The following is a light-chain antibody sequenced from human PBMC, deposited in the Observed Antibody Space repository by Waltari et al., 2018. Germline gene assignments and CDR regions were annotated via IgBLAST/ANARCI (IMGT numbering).Light chain of an antibody. V-gene: IGLV1-36*01. CDR2: YDD. Sequence: QSALTQPPSVSGAPRQSVPTSCSGSRSNLRDPSLNLYQQFPGKSPKLVIYYDDLLPSGVSDRFSGSKSGSSASLAISGLQSEDEALYFCAAWDVSLNALIFGGGTKLTVL. CDR1: RSNLRDPS. CDR3: AAWDVSLNALI. J-gene: IGLJ2*01.